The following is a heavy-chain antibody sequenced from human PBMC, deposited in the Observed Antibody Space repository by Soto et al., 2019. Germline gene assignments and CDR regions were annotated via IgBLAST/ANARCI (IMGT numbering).Heavy chain of an antibody. CDR1: GDSVSSNIAA. V-gene: IGHV6-1*01. CDR2: TYYRSRWYN. J-gene: IGHJ6*03. Sequence: SQTLSLTCLISGDSVSSNIAAWNWIRLSPSRGLEWLARTYYRSRWYNDYAVSVRSRITVNPDTSKNQFSLQLTSVTPEDTAVYYCAGTTSHHWLYMDVWGKGATVTVSS. D-gene: IGHD1-7*01. CDR3: AGTTSHHWLYMDV.